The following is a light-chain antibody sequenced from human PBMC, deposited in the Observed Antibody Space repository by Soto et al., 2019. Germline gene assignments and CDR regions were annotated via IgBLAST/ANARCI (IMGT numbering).Light chain of an antibody. CDR3: QHYNSYSEA. CDR2: TAS. CDR1: QGISSY. J-gene: IGKJ1*01. Sequence: DSQLTQSPSFLSASVGDRVTITCRASQGISSYLAWYQQKPGKAPKLLIYTASTLQSGVPSRFSGSGSGTDFTLTISSLQPDDFATYYCQHYNSYSEAFGQGTKVDIK. V-gene: IGKV1-9*01.